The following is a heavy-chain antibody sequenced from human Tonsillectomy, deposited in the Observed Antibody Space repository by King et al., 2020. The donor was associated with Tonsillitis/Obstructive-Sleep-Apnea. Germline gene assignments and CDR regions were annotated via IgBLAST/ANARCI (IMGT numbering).Heavy chain of an antibody. V-gene: IGHV3-33*01. D-gene: IGHD6-19*01. CDR2: IRYDGSDK. Sequence: VQLVESGGGVVQPGRSLRLSCAPSGFTFSSYGMHWVRQAPGKGLEWVAVIRYDGSDKYYVDSVKGRFTISRDNSKNTLYLQMNSLRAEDTAVSYCVRVGTWSRGWYYFDYWGQGTLVTVSS. J-gene: IGHJ4*02. CDR1: GFTFSSYG. CDR3: VRVGTWSRGWYYFDY.